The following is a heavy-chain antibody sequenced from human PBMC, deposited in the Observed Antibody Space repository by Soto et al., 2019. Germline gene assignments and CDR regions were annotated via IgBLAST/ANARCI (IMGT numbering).Heavy chain of an antibody. J-gene: IGHJ3*02. Sequence: SETLSLTCTVSGGSISGYYWSWIRQPPGKGLEWIGYIYYSGSTNYNPSLKSRLTISVDTSKNQFSLKLSSVTTADTAVYYCARDVGDCSGGSCYTGGAFDIWGQGTMVTVS. CDR2: IYYSGST. V-gene: IGHV4-59*01. CDR1: GGSISGYY. D-gene: IGHD2-15*01. CDR3: ARDVGDCSGGSCYTGGAFDI.